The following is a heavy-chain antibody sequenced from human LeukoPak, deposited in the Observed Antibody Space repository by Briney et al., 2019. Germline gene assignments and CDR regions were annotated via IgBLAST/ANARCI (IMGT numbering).Heavy chain of an antibody. CDR1: GGSISSSSYY. Sequence: SETLSLTCTVSGGSISSSSYYWGWIRQPPGKGLEWIGSIHYSGSTYYSPSLESRVTISVDTSKNQFSLKLSSVTAADTVVYYCARYSSSRGKRSNYYYYYMDVWGKGTTVTVSS. V-gene: IGHV4-39*07. CDR3: ARYSSSRGKRSNYYYYYMDV. J-gene: IGHJ6*03. D-gene: IGHD6-6*01. CDR2: IHYSGST.